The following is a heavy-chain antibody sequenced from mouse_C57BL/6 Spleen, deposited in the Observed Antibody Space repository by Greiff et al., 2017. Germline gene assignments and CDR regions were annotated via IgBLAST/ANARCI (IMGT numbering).Heavy chain of an antibody. Sequence: VQLQQPGTELVKPGASVKLSCKASGYTFTSYWMHWVKQRPGQGLEWIGNINPSNGGTNYNEKFKSKATLTVDKSSSTAYMQLSSLTAEDSAVYECARGGYGSSCRYAMDYWGQGTSVTVSS. CDR2: INPSNGGT. CDR3: ARGGYGSSCRYAMDY. D-gene: IGHD1-1*01. CDR1: GYTFTSYW. J-gene: IGHJ4*01. V-gene: IGHV1-53*01.